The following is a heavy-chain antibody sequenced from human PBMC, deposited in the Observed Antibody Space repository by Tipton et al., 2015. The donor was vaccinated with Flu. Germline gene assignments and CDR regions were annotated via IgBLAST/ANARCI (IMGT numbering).Heavy chain of an antibody. Sequence: GLVKPSETLSLTCTVSGASLRSSSYYWGWTRQPQGKGLEWIGSFYYDVGTYYNPSLNSRVTISVDESKNQFSLRLTSVTAADTAVYYCVRTKDGYTLSNFVYWGQGTLVTVSS. D-gene: IGHD5-24*01. CDR1: GASLRSSSYY. CDR2: FYYDVGT. V-gene: IGHV4-39*07. J-gene: IGHJ4*02. CDR3: VRTKDGYTLSNFVY.